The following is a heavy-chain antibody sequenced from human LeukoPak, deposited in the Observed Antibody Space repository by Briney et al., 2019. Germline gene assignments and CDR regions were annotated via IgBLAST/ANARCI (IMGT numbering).Heavy chain of an antibody. J-gene: IGHJ4*02. CDR2: IIPIFGIA. CDR1: GGTLSSYA. D-gene: IGHD6-19*01. CDR3: ARSDAVAAYFDY. V-gene: IGHV1-69*04. Sequence: GASVKVSCKASGGTLSSYAISWVRQAPGQGLEWMGRIIPIFGIANYAQKFQGRVTITADKSTSTAYMELSSLRSEGTAVYCCARSDAVAAYFDYWGQGTLVTVSS.